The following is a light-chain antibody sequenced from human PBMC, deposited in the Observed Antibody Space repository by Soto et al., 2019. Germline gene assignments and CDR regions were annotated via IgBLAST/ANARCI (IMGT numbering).Light chain of an antibody. CDR1: QSVNSNF. Sequence: EIVLTQSPGTLSLSPGDRATLSCRASQSVNSNFLAWYQQKPGQAPRLLIYGASSRATGIPDTFSGSGSGTDFTLTISSLEPGDFAVYYCQQYCTSPWTFGQGTKVEIK. J-gene: IGKJ1*01. CDR3: QQYCTSPWT. V-gene: IGKV3-20*01. CDR2: GAS.